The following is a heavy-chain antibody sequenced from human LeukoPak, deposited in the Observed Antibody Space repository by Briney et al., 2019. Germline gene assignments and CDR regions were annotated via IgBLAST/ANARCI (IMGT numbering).Heavy chain of an antibody. D-gene: IGHD1-26*01. V-gene: IGHV3-48*04. CDR2: ISSSSSTI. CDR3: ARGRWELPLDY. Sequence: GGSLRLSCAASGFTFSSYSMNWVRQAPGKGLEWVSYISSSSSTIYYADSVKGRFTISRDNAKNSLYLQMNSLRAEDTAVYYCARGRWELPLDYWGQGTLGTVSS. CDR1: GFTFSSYS. J-gene: IGHJ4*02.